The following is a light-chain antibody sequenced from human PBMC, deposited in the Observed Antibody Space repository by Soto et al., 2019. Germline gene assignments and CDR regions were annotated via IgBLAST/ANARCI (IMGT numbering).Light chain of an antibody. CDR3: AAWDDSLNGFYV. CDR1: SSNIGSNT. CDR2: SNY. V-gene: IGLV1-44*01. Sequence: QLVLTQPPSASGTPGQRVTISCSGSSSNIGSNTVNWYQQLPGAAPKLLIFSNYQRPSGVPDRFSGSKSGTSASLAISGLQSEDEADYYCAAWDDSLNGFYVFGTGTKLTVL. J-gene: IGLJ1*01.